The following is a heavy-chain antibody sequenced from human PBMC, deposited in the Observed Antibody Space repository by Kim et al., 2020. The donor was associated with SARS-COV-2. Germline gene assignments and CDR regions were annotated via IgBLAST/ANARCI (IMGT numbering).Heavy chain of an antibody. J-gene: IGHJ3*02. CDR1: GYTFTSYY. Sequence: ASVKVSCKASGYTFTSYYMHWVRQAPGQGLEWMGIINPSGGSTSYAQKFQGRVTMTRDTSTSTVYMELSSLRSEDTAVYYCARDQRAGYYGSGSYYEEAFDIWGQGTMVTVSS. CDR2: INPSGGST. D-gene: IGHD3-10*01. V-gene: IGHV1-46*01. CDR3: ARDQRAGYYGSGSYYEEAFDI.